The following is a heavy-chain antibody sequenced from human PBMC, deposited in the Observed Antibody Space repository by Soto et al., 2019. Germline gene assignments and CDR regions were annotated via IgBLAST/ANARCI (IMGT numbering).Heavy chain of an antibody. V-gene: IGHV1-69*13. CDR3: ARDPSERGAFDI. J-gene: IGHJ3*02. CDR1: GGTFSSYA. D-gene: IGHD1-1*01. CDR2: IIPIFGTA. Sequence: SVKVSCKASGGTFSSYAISWLRQAPGQGLEWMGGIIPIFGTANYAQKFQGRVTITADESTSTAYMELSSLRSEDTAVYYCARDPSERGAFDIWGQGTMVTVSS.